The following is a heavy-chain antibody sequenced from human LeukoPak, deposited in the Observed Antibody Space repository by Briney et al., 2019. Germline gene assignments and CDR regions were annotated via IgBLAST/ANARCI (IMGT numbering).Heavy chain of an antibody. CDR3: ARGLEEQWLTTDY. Sequence: GRSLRLSCAASGFTFSSYAMHWVRQAPGKGLEWVAVISYDGRNKYDVDSVKGRFTISRDNSKNTLFLQMNSLRADDTAVYYCARGLEEQWLTTDYWGQGTLVTVSS. CDR2: ISYDGRNK. V-gene: IGHV3-30*04. CDR1: GFTFSSYA. D-gene: IGHD6-19*01. J-gene: IGHJ4*02.